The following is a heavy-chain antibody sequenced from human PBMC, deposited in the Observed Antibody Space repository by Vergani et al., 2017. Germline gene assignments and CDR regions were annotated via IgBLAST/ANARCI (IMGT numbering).Heavy chain of an antibody. D-gene: IGHD5-24*01. Sequence: EVQLVESGGGLVQPGGSLRLSCAASGFMFSSYWMSWVRQAPGKRLELAANIKLDGSDQYYVDSVKGRFTISRDNVKNSLYLQMDRLRPEDPAVYYCARVNRKDYLRDYHLDYWGQGILVTVSS. CDR3: ARVNRKDYLRDYHLDY. CDR1: GFMFSSYW. V-gene: IGHV3-7*01. J-gene: IGHJ4*02. CDR2: IKLDGSDQ.